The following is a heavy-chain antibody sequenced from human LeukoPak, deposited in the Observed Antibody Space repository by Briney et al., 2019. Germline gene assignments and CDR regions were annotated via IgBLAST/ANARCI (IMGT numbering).Heavy chain of an antibody. J-gene: IGHJ5*02. CDR2: IYYSGST. D-gene: IGHD2-21*01. Sequence: PSETLSLTCTVSGGSIRSSSYYWGWIRQPPGKGLEWIGSIYYSGSTYYNPSLKSRVTISVDTSKNQFSLKLSSVTAADTAVYYCARHSPTLFPFDPWGQGTLVTVSS. CDR3: ARHSPTLFPFDP. CDR1: GGSIRSSSYY. V-gene: IGHV4-39*01.